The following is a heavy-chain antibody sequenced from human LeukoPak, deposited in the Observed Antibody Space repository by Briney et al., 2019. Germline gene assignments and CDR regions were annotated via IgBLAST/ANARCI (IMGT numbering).Heavy chain of an antibody. CDR1: GFTFSSYW. CDR3: ARRPGYGDEYYDY. Sequence: GGSLRLSCAASGFTFSSYWMTWVRQAPGKGLEWVANIKPDGSEKYYVDSVKGRFTISRDNAKNSLYLQMNSLRAEDTAVFYCARRPGYGDEYYDYWGQGTLVTVSS. D-gene: IGHD4-17*01. V-gene: IGHV3-7*01. CDR2: IKPDGSEK. J-gene: IGHJ4*02.